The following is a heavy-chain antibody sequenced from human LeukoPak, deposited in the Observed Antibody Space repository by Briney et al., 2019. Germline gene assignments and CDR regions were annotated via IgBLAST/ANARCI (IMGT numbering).Heavy chain of an antibody. CDR2: ISSTDAGT. CDR1: GFSLSSYA. J-gene: IGHJ4*02. CDR3: AKAPVTSCRGAYCYPFDY. Sequence: GGSLRLSCAGSGFSLSSYAMSWVRQAPGKGLEWVSAISSTDAGTYHADSVRGRFTISRDSSKNTLYLQMNSLRAEDAAVYYCAKAPVTSCRGAYCYPFDYWGQGTLVTVSS. V-gene: IGHV3-23*01. D-gene: IGHD2-21*01.